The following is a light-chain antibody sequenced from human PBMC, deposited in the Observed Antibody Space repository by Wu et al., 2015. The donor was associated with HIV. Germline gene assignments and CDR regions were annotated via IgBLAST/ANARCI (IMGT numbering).Light chain of an antibody. CDR1: QSVRFNY. J-gene: IGKJ3*01. Sequence: EIVLTQSPDTLSLSPGERATLSCRASQSVRFNYLAWYQQKPGQAPRLLIYGAASRATGIPDRFSGSGSGTDFTLTISRLEPEDSAVYYCQQYGSSFTFGPGTKVDIK. CDR2: GAA. CDR3: QQYGSSFT. V-gene: IGKV3-20*01.